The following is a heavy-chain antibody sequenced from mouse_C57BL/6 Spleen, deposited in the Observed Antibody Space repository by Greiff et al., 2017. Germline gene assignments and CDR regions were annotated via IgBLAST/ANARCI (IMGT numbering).Heavy chain of an antibody. Sequence: QVQLKESGPELVKPGASVKLSCKASGYTFTSYDINWVKQRPGQGLEWIGWIYPRDGSTKYNEKFKGKATLTVDTSSSTAYMELHSLTSEDSAVYFCARSPHYYGSSYFDYWGQGTTLTVSS. J-gene: IGHJ2*01. CDR3: ARSPHYYGSSYFDY. CDR2: IYPRDGST. CDR1: GYTFTSYD. D-gene: IGHD1-1*01. V-gene: IGHV1-85*01.